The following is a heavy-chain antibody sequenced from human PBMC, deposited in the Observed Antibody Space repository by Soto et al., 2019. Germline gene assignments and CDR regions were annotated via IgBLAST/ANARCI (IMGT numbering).Heavy chain of an antibody. CDR3: TTDPHSTGTKY. J-gene: IGHJ4*02. CDR1: GFTFSDAW. V-gene: IGHV3-15*01. Sequence: GGSLRLSCAASGFTFSDAWMSWVRQAPGAGLEWVGLIKGKTEGGTIDYAAPVKARFTISRDASKNTLYLQMNSLKTEDTAVYYCTTDPHSTGTKYWGQGTLVTVSS. D-gene: IGHD1-1*01. CDR2: IKGKTEGGTI.